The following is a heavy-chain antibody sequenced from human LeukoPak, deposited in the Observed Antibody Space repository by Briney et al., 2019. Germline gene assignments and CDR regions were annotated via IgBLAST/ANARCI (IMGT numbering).Heavy chain of an antibody. J-gene: IGHJ4*02. CDR3: ARHYGDFNPFDY. V-gene: IGHV4-34*01. D-gene: IGHD4-17*01. CDR2: INHSGST. CDR1: GGSFSGYY. Sequence: SETLSLTCAVYGGSFSGYYWSWIRQPPGKGLEWIGEINHSGSTNYNPSLKSRVTISVDTSKNQFSLKLSSVTAADTAVYYCARHYGDFNPFDYWGQGTLVTVSS.